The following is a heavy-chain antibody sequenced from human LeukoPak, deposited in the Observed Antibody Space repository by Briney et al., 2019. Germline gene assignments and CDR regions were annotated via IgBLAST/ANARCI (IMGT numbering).Heavy chain of an antibody. CDR1: GYTFTSHG. CDR3: ARGGRSGSYLNAFDI. Sequence: ASVKVSCKASGYTFTSHGISWVRQAPGQGLEWMGWVSGDNGNTNFAQSLQGRVTMTTDTSTSTAYMELRSLRSDDTAVYYCARGGRSGSYLNAFDIWGQGTMVTVSS. V-gene: IGHV1-18*01. D-gene: IGHD1-26*01. CDR2: VSGDNGNT. J-gene: IGHJ3*02.